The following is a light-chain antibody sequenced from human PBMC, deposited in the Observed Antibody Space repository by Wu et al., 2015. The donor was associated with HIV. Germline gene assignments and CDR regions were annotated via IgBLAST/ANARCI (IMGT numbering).Light chain of an antibody. CDR3: QQLNSFPLT. J-gene: IGKJ5*01. CDR2: DAS. CDR1: QDINKY. Sequence: DIQMTQSPSSLSASVGDTVTITCQASQDINKYLNWYQQIPGKAPRVLIYDASTLQTGVSSRFSGSGSGAEFTLSISGLQREDFAIYYCQQLNSFPLTFGHGTRLEIK. V-gene: IGKV1-39*01.